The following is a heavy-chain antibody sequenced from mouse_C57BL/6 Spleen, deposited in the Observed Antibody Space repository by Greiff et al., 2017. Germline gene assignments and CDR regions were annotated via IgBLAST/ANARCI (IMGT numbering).Heavy chain of an antibody. J-gene: IGHJ3*01. CDR3: ARDHYYGSRGFAY. V-gene: IGHV7-1*01. CDR2: SRNKANDYTT. CDR1: GFTFSDFY. D-gene: IGHD1-1*01. Sequence: EVMLVESGGGLVQSGRSLRLSCATSGFTFSDFYMEWVRQAPGKGLEWIAASRNKANDYTTEYSASVKGRFIVSRDTSQSILYLQMNALRAEDTAIYYCARDHYYGSRGFAYWGQGTLVTVSA.